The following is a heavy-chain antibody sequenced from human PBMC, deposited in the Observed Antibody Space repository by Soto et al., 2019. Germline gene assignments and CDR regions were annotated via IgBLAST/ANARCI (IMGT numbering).Heavy chain of an antibody. D-gene: IGHD5-18*01. CDR3: ARGYGRNFDY. CDR1: GGSITSGDYY. CDR2: ISYSGRT. V-gene: IGHV4-31*03. J-gene: IGHJ4*02. Sequence: PSETLSLTCTVSGGSITSGDYYSSWIRQHPGKGLEWIGYISYSGRTYYNPSLKSRVTMSMDTSRNQFSLKLSSVTAADTAVYYCARGYGRNFDYWGQGTLVTVSS.